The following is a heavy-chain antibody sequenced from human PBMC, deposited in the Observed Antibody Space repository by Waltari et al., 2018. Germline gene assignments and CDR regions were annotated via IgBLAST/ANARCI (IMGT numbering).Heavy chain of an antibody. Sequence: QVQLVDSGGGVVQPGRSLRPPCAASGFTCSSYAMPGLRPAPGKGLEWVAVISYDGSNKYYAASVKGRFTISRDNSMNTLYLQMNSLRAEDTAVYYCARVKGSGSYYWDYYYYGMDVWGQGTTVTVSS. J-gene: IGHJ6*02. CDR1: GFTCSSYA. D-gene: IGHD3-10*01. CDR3: ARVKGSGSYYWDYYYYGMDV. V-gene: IGHV3-30*01. CDR2: ISYDGSNK.